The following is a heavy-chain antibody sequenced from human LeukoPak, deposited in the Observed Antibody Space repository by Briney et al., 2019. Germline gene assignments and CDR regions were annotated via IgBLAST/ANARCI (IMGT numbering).Heavy chain of an antibody. CDR2: IITVFGTA. Sequence: ASVKVSCKASGGIFSSYAISWVRQAPGQGLEWMGRIITVFGTANYAQKFEGRVTITADKSASTVYMELSSLRSEDTAVYYCAKAALVGTHYFDHWGRGTLVTVSS. V-gene: IGHV1-69*06. D-gene: IGHD3-3*02. J-gene: IGHJ4*02. CDR3: AKAALVGTHYFDH. CDR1: GGIFSSYA.